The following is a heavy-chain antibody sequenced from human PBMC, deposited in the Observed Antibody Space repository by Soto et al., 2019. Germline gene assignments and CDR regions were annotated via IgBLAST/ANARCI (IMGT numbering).Heavy chain of an antibody. CDR3: AKDLSSLGWLALGAPFDS. V-gene: IGHV3-23*01. D-gene: IGHD3-22*01. CDR1: EFIFTNYD. Sequence: GGSLRLSCAASEFIFTNYDINWVRQAPGKGLEWVSAIAVHDNTYYADSVRGRFTISRDDSTNTVYLQLDSLRVEDTAIYFCAKDLSSLGWLALGAPFDSWGQGTLVTVSS. J-gene: IGHJ4*02. CDR2: IAVHDNT.